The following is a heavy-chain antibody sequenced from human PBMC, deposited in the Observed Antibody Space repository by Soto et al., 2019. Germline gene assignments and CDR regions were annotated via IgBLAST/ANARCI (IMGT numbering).Heavy chain of an antibody. J-gene: IGHJ3*02. Sequence: QVQLVQSGAEVKKPGASVKVSCKASGYTFTTYSMHWVRQAPGQRLEWMGWMNPLNGDTKYSQRFQGRLTIIRDTYARTAYMELSRMRSEDTAIYSCARGNSGAFDIWGQGTMVTVSS. V-gene: IGHV1-3*01. D-gene: IGHD6-19*01. CDR3: ARGNSGAFDI. CDR2: MNPLNGDT. CDR1: GYTFTTYS.